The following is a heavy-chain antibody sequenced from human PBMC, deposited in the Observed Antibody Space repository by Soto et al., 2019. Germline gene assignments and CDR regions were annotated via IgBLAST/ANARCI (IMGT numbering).Heavy chain of an antibody. CDR2: ISSSSSTI. V-gene: IGHV3-48*01. CDR3: ARHPERIAQIGWFAP. Sequence: GGSLRLSCAASGFTFSIYSMNWVRQAPGKGLEWVSYISSSSSTIYYADSVKGRFTISRDNAKNSLYLQMNSLRAEDTAVYYCARHPERIAQIGWFAPWGQGTLVTVSS. CDR1: GFTFSIYS. D-gene: IGHD6-13*01. J-gene: IGHJ5*02.